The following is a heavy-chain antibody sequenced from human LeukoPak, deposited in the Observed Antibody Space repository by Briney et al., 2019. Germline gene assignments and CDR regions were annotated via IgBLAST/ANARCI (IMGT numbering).Heavy chain of an antibody. J-gene: IGHJ4*02. CDR3: AGGTQLVPDY. D-gene: IGHD1-1*01. Sequence: PSETLSLTCTVSGGPISSYYWSWIRQPAGKGLEWIGYIYYSGSTNYNPSLKSRVTISVDTSKNQFSLKLSSVTAADTAVYYCAGGTQLVPDYWGQGTLVTVSS. CDR2: IYYSGST. CDR1: GGPISSYY. V-gene: IGHV4-59*08.